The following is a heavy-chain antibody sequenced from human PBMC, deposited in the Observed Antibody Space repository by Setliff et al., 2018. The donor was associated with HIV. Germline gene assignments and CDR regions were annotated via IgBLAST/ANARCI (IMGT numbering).Heavy chain of an antibody. CDR2: IYYSGST. CDR1: GGSISSSSYY. D-gene: IGHD6-13*01. J-gene: IGHJ5*02. CDR3: ARARWYNWFDP. Sequence: PSETLSLTCTVSGGSISSSSYYWGWIRQPPGKGLEWIGSIYYSGSTYYNPSLKSRVTISVDTSKNQFSLKLSSVTAADTAVYYCARARWYNWFDPWGQGTLVNVSS. V-gene: IGHV4-39*01.